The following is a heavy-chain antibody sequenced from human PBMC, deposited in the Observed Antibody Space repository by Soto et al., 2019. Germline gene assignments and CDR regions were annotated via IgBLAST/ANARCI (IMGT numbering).Heavy chain of an antibody. CDR3: AHAYGGTSWPNDAFDV. V-gene: IGHV2-5*02. CDR1: GFSLSANGVG. D-gene: IGHD2-2*01. J-gene: IGHJ3*01. CDR2: IYWDDDK. Sequence: QITLKESGPTLVKPTQTLTLTCTFSGFSLSANGVGVAWIRQPPGQALEWLALIYWDDDKRYRTSLRSRLTITKDTSKNQGVLTMTNMDPVDTGTYYCAHAYGGTSWPNDAFDVWGQGTVVTVSS.